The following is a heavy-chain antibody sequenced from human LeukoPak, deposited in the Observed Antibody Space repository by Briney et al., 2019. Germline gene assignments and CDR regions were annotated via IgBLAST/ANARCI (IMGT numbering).Heavy chain of an antibody. CDR1: GFTFSSYA. CDR2: ISGSGGST. Sequence: GGSLRLSCAASGFTFSSYAMSWVRQAPGKGLEWVSAISGSGGSTYYADSVKGRFTISRDNSKNTLYLQMNSLSAEDTAVYYCAKGGYDFWSGYYPLGFYTDVWGKGTTVTVSS. CDR3: AKGGYDFWSGYYPLGFYTDV. D-gene: IGHD3-3*01. V-gene: IGHV3-23*01. J-gene: IGHJ6*03.